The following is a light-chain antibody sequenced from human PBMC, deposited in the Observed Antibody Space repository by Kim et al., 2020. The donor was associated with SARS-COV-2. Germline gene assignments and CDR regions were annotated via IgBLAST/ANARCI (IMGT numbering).Light chain of an antibody. J-gene: IGKJ1*01. Sequence: SPGERATLSCRASQSVSSYLAWYQQKPGQAPRLLIYGASTRATGIPARFSGSGSGTEFTLTISSLQSEDFAVYHCQQYNNWPPWTFGQGTKVDIK. CDR2: GAS. CDR1: QSVSSY. V-gene: IGKV3-15*01. CDR3: QQYNNWPPWT.